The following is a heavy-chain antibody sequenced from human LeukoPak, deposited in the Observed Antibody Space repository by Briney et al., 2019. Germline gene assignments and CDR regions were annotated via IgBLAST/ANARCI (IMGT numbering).Heavy chain of an antibody. J-gene: IGHJ6*02. V-gene: IGHV5-51*01. CDR1: GYSFTTHW. CDR2: IYPGDSDT. CDR3: ASADSSSPSYYGMDV. D-gene: IGHD6-13*01. Sequence: GESLKISCKASGYSFTTHWLGWVRQMPGKGLEWVGLIYPGDSDTQYSPSFQGQVTISADKSISTAYLQWSSLKASDTAMYYCASADSSSPSYYGMDVWGQGTTVTVSS.